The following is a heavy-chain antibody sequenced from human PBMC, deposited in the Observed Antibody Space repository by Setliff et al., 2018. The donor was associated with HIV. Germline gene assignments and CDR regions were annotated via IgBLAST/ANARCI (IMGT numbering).Heavy chain of an antibody. CDR3: AKDPQQWLATGEYYFDY. D-gene: IGHD6-19*01. CDR1: GFIFSTYG. V-gene: IGHV3-30*02. Sequence: PVGSLRLSCAASGFIFSTYGMHWVRQAPGKGLEWVAFIRYDGSSKYYADSVKGRFTISRDQSKNTLYLQMTRLRTEDTSMYYCAKDPQQWLATGEYYFDYWGQGTLVTVSS. J-gene: IGHJ4*02. CDR2: IRYDGSSK.